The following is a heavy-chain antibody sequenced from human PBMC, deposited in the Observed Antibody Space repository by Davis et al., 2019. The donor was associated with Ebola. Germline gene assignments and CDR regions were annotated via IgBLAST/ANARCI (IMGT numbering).Heavy chain of an antibody. CDR1: GFTFDDYA. J-gene: IGHJ4*02. CDR3: ATFPKERIVGATTVDY. V-gene: IGHV3-9*01. CDR2: ISWNSGSI. D-gene: IGHD1-26*01. Sequence: SLKISCAASGFTFDDYAMHWVRQAPGKGLEWVSGISWNSGSIGYADSVKGRFTISRDNSKNTLYLQMNSLRAEDTAVYYCATFPKERIVGATTVDYWGQGTLVTVSS.